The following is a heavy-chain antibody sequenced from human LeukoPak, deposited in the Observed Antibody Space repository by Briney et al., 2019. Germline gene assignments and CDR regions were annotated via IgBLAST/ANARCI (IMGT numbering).Heavy chain of an antibody. D-gene: IGHD3-22*01. V-gene: IGHV1-18*01. Sequence: ASVKVSCKASGYTFTSYGISWVRQAPGQGLEWMGWISAYNGITNYAQKLQGRVTMTTDTSTSTAYMELRSLRSDDTAVYYCARNYYDSSGYWSKIDYWGQGTLVTVSS. CDR1: GYTFTSYG. CDR2: ISAYNGIT. J-gene: IGHJ4*02. CDR3: ARNYYDSSGYWSKIDY.